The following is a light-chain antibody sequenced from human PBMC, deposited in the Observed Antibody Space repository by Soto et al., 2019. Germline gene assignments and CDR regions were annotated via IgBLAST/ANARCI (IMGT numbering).Light chain of an antibody. CDR3: QTWGTGVV. Sequence: QPVLTQSPSASASLGASVKLTCTLSSGHSSYAIAWHQQQPEKGPRYLMKLNSDGSHSKGDGIPDRFSGSSSGAERYLTIPSLQSEDEPDYYCQTWGTGVVFGGGTKLTVL. CDR2: LNSDGSH. J-gene: IGLJ2*01. CDR1: SGHSSYA. V-gene: IGLV4-69*01.